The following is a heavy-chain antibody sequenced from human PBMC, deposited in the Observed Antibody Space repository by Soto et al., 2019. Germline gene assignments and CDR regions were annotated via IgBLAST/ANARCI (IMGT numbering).Heavy chain of an antibody. V-gene: IGHV1-24*01. CDR3: ATPSLKPPPSSTGCFPLDY. CDR1: GYTLTELS. J-gene: IGHJ4*03. D-gene: IGHD6-19*01. CDR2: FDPEDGGT. Sequence: ASVKVSCKVSGYTLTELSMHWVRQAPGKGLEWMGGFDPEDGGTSYAQKFQCRVTMTEDTSTETAYMELSSPRSVYSAVYYCATPSLKPPPSSTGCFPLDYWGQGTLVTVSS.